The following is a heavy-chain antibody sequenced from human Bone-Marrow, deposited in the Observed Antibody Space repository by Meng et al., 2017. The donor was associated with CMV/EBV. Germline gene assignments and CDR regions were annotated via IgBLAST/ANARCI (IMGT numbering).Heavy chain of an antibody. CDR1: GYSFTSYW. D-gene: IGHD3-3*01. Sequence: GGSLRLSCKGSGYSFTSYWIGWVRQMPGKGLEWMGIIYPGDSDTRYSPSFQGQVTISADKSISTAYLQWSSLKASDTAMYYCARHKPIYYDFWSGYSDWYFDLWGRGTLVTFSS. V-gene: IGHV5-51*01. CDR2: IYPGDSDT. J-gene: IGHJ2*01. CDR3: ARHKPIYYDFWSGYSDWYFDL.